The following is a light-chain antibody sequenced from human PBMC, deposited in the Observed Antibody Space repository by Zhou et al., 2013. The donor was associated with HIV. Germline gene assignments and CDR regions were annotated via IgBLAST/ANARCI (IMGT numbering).Light chain of an antibody. V-gene: IGKV1-39*01. J-gene: IGKJ3*01. CDR2: AAS. Sequence: DIQLTQSPSFLSASVGDRVTITCRASQGISSYLAWYQQKPGKAPNLLIYAASSLQSGVPSRFSGSGSGTDFTLTISSLQPEDFATYYCQQSYSTLFTFGPGTEIGYQT. CDR1: QGISSY. CDR3: QQSYSTLFT.